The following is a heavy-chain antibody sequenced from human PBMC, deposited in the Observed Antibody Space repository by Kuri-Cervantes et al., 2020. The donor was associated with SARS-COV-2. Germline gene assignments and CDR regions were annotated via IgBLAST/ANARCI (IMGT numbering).Heavy chain of an antibody. CDR3: ARALANFCSGSDWYFDL. J-gene: IGHJ2*01. D-gene: IGHD3-3*01. V-gene: IGHV4-4*07. CDR2: IYTSGST. Sequence: SETLSLTCIVSGGSISSYYWSWIRQPAGKGLEWIGRIYTSGSTNYNPSLKSRVTMSVDTSKNQFSLKLSSVTAADTAVYYCARALANFCSGSDWYFDLWGRGTLVTVSS. CDR1: GGSISSYY.